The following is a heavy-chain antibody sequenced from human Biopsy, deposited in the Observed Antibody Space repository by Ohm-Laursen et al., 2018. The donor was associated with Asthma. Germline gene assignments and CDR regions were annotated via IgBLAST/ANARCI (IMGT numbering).Heavy chain of an antibody. CDR3: ARKAGSCISRTCYSLDF. J-gene: IGHJ4*02. D-gene: IGHD2-2*01. V-gene: IGHV1-69*01. CDR2: INSVFGTT. Sequence: SSVKVSCKSLGGTFNTYVIRWVRQAPGQGLERMGGINSVFGTTTYPQKFQDRVTITADDSTSTVYMELSSLRSEDTAVYYCARKAGSCISRTCYSLDFWGQGTLVTVSS. CDR1: GGTFNTYV.